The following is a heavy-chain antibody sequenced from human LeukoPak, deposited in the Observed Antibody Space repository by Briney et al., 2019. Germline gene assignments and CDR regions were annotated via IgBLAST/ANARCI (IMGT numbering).Heavy chain of an antibody. CDR2: IYYSGST. V-gene: IGHV4-39*07. J-gene: IGHJ4*02. CDR3: ARFTYYYDSSGYGFDY. Sequence: PSETLSLTCTVSGGSISSSSYYWGWIRRPPRKGLEWIGSIYYSGSTYYNPSLKSRVTISVDTSKNQFSLKLSSVTAADTAVYYCARFTYYYDSSGYGFDYWGQGTLVTVSS. CDR1: GGSISSSSYY. D-gene: IGHD3-22*01.